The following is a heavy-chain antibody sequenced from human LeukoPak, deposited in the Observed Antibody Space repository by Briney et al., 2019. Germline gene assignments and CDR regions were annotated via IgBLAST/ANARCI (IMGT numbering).Heavy chain of an antibody. D-gene: IGHD2-2*01. CDR2: IWYDGSNK. CDR3: ARGRPIVVVPSATYFDY. J-gene: IGHJ4*02. Sequence: GGSLRLSCAASGFTFSSYGMHWVRQAPGKGLEWVAVIWYDGSNKYYANSVKGRFTISRDNSKNTLYLQMGSLRAEDMAVYYCARGRPIVVVPSATYFDYWGQGTLVTVSS. V-gene: IGHV3-33*01. CDR1: GFTFSSYG.